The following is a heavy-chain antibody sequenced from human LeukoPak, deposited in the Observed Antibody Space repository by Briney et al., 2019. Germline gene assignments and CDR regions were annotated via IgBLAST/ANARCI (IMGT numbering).Heavy chain of an antibody. CDR2: VSFNEGT. D-gene: IGHD3-10*01. CDR1: GGSISTYY. CDR3: ARVRSYYGSVTGKSYYFDY. Sequence: PSETLSLTCTVSGGSISTYYWGWIRQPPGKGLEWIGYVSFNEGTNSNPSLESRVTILVDTSKNQFSLKLSSVTAADTAVYYCARVRSYYGSVTGKSYYFDYWGQGTLVTVSS. V-gene: IGHV4-59*01. J-gene: IGHJ4*02.